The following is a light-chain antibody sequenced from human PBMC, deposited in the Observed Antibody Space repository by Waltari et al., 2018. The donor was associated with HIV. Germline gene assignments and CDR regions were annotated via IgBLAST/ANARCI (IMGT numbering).Light chain of an antibody. CDR1: GRDVGLHKF. CDR3: SSYTASHTLL. Sequence: QSARTQPAALSGAPGQSITIPRTGSGRDVGLHKFVSWYRQSAGRAPQLVLFGLTTRPAVISNRFSCSMSGHTAFLTISWLLPEYGADYFCSSYTASHTLLFGGGTRVTVL. CDR2: GLT. J-gene: IGLJ2*01. V-gene: IGLV2-14*03.